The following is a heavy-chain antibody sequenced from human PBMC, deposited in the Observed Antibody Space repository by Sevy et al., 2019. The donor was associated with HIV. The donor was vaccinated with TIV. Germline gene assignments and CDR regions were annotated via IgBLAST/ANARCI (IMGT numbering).Heavy chain of an antibody. CDR1: GGIFRSNA. V-gene: IGHV1-69*13. CDR3: AGDKYYYISGSFDY. J-gene: IGHJ4*02. D-gene: IGHD3-10*01. CDR2: IIAVFGTT. Sequence: ASVKVSCKTSGGIFRSNAISWVRQAPGQGLEWMGGIIAVFGTTNYAQKFQGRVMVTADESRGTAYMELSSLRSEDTAVYYCAGDKYYYISGSFDYWGQGTPVTVSS.